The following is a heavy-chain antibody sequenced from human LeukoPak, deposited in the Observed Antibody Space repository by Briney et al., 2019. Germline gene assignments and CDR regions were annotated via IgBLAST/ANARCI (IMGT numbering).Heavy chain of an antibody. CDR1: GGSISSSNW. V-gene: IGHV4-4*02. CDR3: ARWDCSSTSCYDGPWYFDL. Sequence: SETLSLTCAVSGGSISSSNWWSWVRQPPGKGLEWIGEIYHSGSTNYNPSLKSRVTISVDKSKNQFSLKLSSVTAADTAVYYCARWDCSSTSCYDGPWYFDLWGRGTLVTVSS. CDR2: IYHSGST. J-gene: IGHJ2*01. D-gene: IGHD2-2*01.